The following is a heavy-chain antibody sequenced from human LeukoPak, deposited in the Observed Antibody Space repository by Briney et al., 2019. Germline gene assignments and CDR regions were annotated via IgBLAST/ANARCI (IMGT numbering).Heavy chain of an antibody. CDR1: GFTFSRYS. CDR2: ISSSSTYI. D-gene: IGHD1-1*01. J-gene: IGHJ3*02. CDR3: ARDHEQVVQLDAFDI. Sequence: GGSLRLSCAASGFTFSRYSMNWVRQAPGKGLEWVSSISSSSTYIYYADSVKGRFTISRDDAKNSLYLQMNSLRAEDTAVYYCARDHEQVVQLDAFDIWGQGTMVTVSS. V-gene: IGHV3-21*01.